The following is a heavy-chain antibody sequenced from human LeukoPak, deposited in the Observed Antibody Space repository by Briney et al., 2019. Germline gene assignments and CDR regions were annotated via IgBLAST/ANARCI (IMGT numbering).Heavy chain of an antibody. CDR2: IIYSGST. CDR3: ARLPTVTFFDY. Sequence: SETLSLTCTVSGGSINNYYWSWIRQPPGKGLEWIGYIIYSGSTNYNPSLKSRVTISVDTSKNQFSLKLSSVTAADTAVYYCARLPTVTFFDYWGQGTLVTVSS. CDR1: GGSINNYY. V-gene: IGHV4-59*08. J-gene: IGHJ4*02. D-gene: IGHD4-17*01.